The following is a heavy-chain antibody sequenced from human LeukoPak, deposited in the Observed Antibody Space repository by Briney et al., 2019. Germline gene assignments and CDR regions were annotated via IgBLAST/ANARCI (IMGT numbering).Heavy chain of an antibody. CDR3: ARDRLGAATGISYFDY. CDR2: IIPIFGTA. J-gene: IGHJ4*02. Sequence: SVKVSCKASGGTFSSYAISWVRQAPGQGLEWMGGIIPIFGTANYAQKFQGRVTITADESTSTAYMELSSLRSEDTAVYYCARDRLGAATGISYFDYWGQGTLVTVSS. D-gene: IGHD3-10*01. V-gene: IGHV1-69*13. CDR1: GGTFSSYA.